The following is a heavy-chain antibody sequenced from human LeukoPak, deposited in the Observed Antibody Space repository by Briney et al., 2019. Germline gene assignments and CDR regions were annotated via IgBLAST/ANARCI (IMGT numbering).Heavy chain of an antibody. CDR2: ISSSSSTI. J-gene: IGHJ4*02. CDR3: ARDRGGITGTTVIDY. Sequence: PGGSLRLSCAASGFTFSSYSMNWVRQAPGKGLEWVSYISSSSSTIYYADSVKGRFTISRDNAKNSLYLQMNSLRAEDTAVYYCARDRGGITGTTVIDYWGQGTLVTVSS. CDR1: GFTFSSYS. V-gene: IGHV3-48*01. D-gene: IGHD1-7*01.